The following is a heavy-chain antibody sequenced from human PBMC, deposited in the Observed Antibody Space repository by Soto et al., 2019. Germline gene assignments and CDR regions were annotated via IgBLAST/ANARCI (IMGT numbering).Heavy chain of an antibody. J-gene: IGHJ4*02. CDR3: ASDCVRSGGSCDGPGVDY. V-gene: IGHV1-18*01. Sequence: ASVKVSCKASGYTFTSYGISWVRQAPGQGLEWMGWISAYNGNTNYAQKLQGRVTMTTDTSTSTAYMELRSLRSDDTAVFYFASDCVRSGGSCDGPGVDYWGQGTLVTVSS. CDR1: GYTFTSYG. D-gene: IGHD2-15*01. CDR2: ISAYNGNT.